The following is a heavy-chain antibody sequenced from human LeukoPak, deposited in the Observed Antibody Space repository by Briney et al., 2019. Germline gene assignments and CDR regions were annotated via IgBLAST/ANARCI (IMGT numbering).Heavy chain of an antibody. CDR1: GDSISSYY. CDR3: ARDRSGSYSRYYYYGMDV. Sequence: PSETLSLTCTVSGDSISSYYWSWIRQPPGKGLEWIGRIYYSGSTNYNPSLKSRVTISVATSKNQFSLRLSSVTAADTAVYYCARDRSGSYSRYYYYGMDVWGQGTTVTVSS. CDR2: IYYSGST. D-gene: IGHD1-26*01. J-gene: IGHJ6*02. V-gene: IGHV4-59*01.